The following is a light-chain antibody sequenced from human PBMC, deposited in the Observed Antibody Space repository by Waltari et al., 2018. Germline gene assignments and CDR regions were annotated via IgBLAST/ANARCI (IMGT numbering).Light chain of an antibody. CDR1: QDISNY. CDR3: QQVQTHSALT. CDR2: AAS. Sequence: DIQLTQSPSFLSASVGDSVSITCRASQDISNYLAWYQQKLGKVPKLLIFAASTLQNGVPSRFSGSGSETEFTLTIASLQPEDFATYYCQQVQTHSALTFGGGTRVEIK. V-gene: IGKV1-9*01. J-gene: IGKJ4*01.